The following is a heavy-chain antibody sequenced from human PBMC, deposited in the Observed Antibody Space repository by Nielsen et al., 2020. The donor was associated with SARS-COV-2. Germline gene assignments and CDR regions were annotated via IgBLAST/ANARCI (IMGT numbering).Heavy chain of an antibody. Sequence: ASVKVSCKVSGYTLTELSMHWVRQAPGKGLEWMGGFDPEDGETIYAQKFQGRVTMTEDTSTDTAYMELSSLRSEDTAVYYCATTARLTYCGGDCYPYYYGMDVWGQGTTVTVSS. V-gene: IGHV1-24*01. J-gene: IGHJ6*02. D-gene: IGHD2-21*02. CDR2: FDPEDGET. CDR1: GYTLTELS. CDR3: ATTARLTYCGGDCYPYYYGMDV.